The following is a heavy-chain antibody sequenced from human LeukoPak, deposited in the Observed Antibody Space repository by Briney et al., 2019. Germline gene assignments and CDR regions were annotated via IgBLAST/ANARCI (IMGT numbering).Heavy chain of an antibody. CDR2: MNPNSGNT. CDR3: ARYSGYLYYYYYGMDV. J-gene: IGHJ6*02. CDR1: GYTFTSYD. V-gene: IGHV1-8*01. D-gene: IGHD5-12*01. Sequence: ASVTVSCKASGYTFTSYDINWVRQATGQGLEWMGWMNPNSGNTGYAQKFQGRVTMTRNTSISTAYMELSGLRSEDTAVYYCARYSGYLYYYYYGMDVWGQGTTVAVSS.